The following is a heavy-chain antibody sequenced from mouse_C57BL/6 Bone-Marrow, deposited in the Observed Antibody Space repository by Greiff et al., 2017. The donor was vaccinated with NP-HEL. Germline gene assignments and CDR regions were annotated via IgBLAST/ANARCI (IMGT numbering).Heavy chain of an antibody. CDR3: ARGWGDDYDWYFDV. D-gene: IGHD2-4*01. Sequence: QVQLQQPGAELVMPGASVKLSCKASGYTFTSYWMHWVKQRPGQGLEWIGEIDPSDSYTTYNQKFKGKSTLTVDKSSSTAYMQLSSLTSEDSAVYYCARGWGDDYDWYFDVWGTGTTVTVSS. CDR2: IDPSDSYT. V-gene: IGHV1-69*01. CDR1: GYTFTSYW. J-gene: IGHJ1*03.